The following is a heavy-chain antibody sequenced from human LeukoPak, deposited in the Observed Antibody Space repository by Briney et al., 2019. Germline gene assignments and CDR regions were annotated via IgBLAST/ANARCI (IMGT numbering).Heavy chain of an antibody. D-gene: IGHD3-9*01. CDR2: INPGGGAT. V-gene: IGHV1-46*01. CDR3: AREYILTAYYGDY. Sequence: ASVKVSCKASGYTFINYYIHWVRQAPGQGLEWLGLINPGGGATSYAQKFQGRVTMTWDTSISTAHMELSRLRSDDTAVYYCAREYILTAYYGDYWGQGTLVTVSS. CDR1: GYTFINYY. J-gene: IGHJ4*02.